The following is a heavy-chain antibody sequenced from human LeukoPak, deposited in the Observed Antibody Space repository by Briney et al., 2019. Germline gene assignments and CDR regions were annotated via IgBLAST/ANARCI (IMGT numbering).Heavy chain of an antibody. Sequence: ASVKVSCKASGYTFTSYGISWVRQAPGQGLEWMGWISAYNGNTNYAQKLQGRVTMTTDTSTSTAYMELRSLRSDDTAVYYCARERCSSGWFNCFDLWGQGTLVTVSS. CDR2: ISAYNGNT. V-gene: IGHV1-18*01. CDR3: ARERCSSGWFNCFDL. CDR1: GYTFTSYG. D-gene: IGHD6-19*01. J-gene: IGHJ5*02.